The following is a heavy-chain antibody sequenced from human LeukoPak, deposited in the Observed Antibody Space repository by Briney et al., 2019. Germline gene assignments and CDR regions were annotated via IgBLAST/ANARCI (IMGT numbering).Heavy chain of an antibody. CDR3: AKDGGNSAFDI. Sequence: GESLRLSCAASGFTFSSYGMHWVRQAPGKGLEWVAVISYDGSNKYYADSVKGRFTISRDNSKNTLYLQMNSPRAEDTAVYYCAKDGGNSAFDIWGQGTMVTVSS. D-gene: IGHD4-23*01. CDR1: GFTFSSYG. CDR2: ISYDGSNK. J-gene: IGHJ3*02. V-gene: IGHV3-30*18.